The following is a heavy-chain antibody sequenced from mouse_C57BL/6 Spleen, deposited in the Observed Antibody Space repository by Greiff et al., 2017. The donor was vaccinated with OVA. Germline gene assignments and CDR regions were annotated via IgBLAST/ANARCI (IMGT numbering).Heavy chain of an antibody. Sequence: QVQLQQPGAELVKPGASVTVSCKASGYTFTSYWMHWVKQRPGQGLEWIGRIHPSDSDTNYNQKFKGKATLTVDKSSSTAYIQRSSLTSEDSAVYYCAIIPYYYGGSDDAMDDWGQGTSVTVSS. CDR1: GYTFTSYW. CDR2: IHPSDSDT. D-gene: IGHD1-1*01. V-gene: IGHV1-74*01. CDR3: AIIPYYYGGSDDAMDD. J-gene: IGHJ4*01.